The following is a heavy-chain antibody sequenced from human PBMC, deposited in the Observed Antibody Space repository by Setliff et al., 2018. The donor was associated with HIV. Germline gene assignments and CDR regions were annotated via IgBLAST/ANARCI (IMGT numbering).Heavy chain of an antibody. CDR1: GDSIGDYY. CDR2: VYTSAYS. CDR3: ARDWVTRSNYYGSGSPWYFDF. J-gene: IGHJ2*01. Sequence: SETLSLTCTVSGDSIGDYYWNWIRQPAGKGLEWIGRVYTSAYSNYNPSLKSRVTMSVDTSQNQFSLKLRSVNAADTAVYYCARDWVTRSNYYGSGSPWYFDFWGRGILVTVSS. D-gene: IGHD3-10*01. V-gene: IGHV4-4*07.